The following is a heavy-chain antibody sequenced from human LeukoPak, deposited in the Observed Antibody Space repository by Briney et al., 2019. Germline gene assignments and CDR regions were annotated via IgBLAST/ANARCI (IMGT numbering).Heavy chain of an antibody. CDR2: IYTSGST. J-gene: IGHJ3*02. Sequence: SETLSLTCTVSGGSISSYYRSWIRQPAGKGLEWIGRIYTSGSTNYNPSLKSRVTMSVDTSKNHFSLKLSSVTAADTTVYYCARGGVAGPRVFDIGGQGTMVTVSS. CDR3: ARGGVAGPRVFDI. D-gene: IGHD6-19*01. CDR1: GGSISSYY. V-gene: IGHV4-4*07.